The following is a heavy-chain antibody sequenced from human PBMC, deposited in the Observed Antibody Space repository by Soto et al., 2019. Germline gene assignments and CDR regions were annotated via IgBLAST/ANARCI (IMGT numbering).Heavy chain of an antibody. CDR2: IYYSGST. CDR1: VGSIISISYY. CDR3: ASPAVGATYFDY. Sequence: SETLSLTCTCSVGSIISISYYGCCILQPPGKGLEWIVSIYYSGSTYYNPSLKSRVTISVDTSKNQFSLKLSSVTAADTAVYYCASPAVGATYFDYWGQGALVT. V-gene: IGHV4-39*01. D-gene: IGHD1-26*01. J-gene: IGHJ4*02.